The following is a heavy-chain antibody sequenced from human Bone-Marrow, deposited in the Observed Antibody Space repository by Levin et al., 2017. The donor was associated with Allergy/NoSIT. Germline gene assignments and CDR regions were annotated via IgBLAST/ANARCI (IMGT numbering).Heavy chain of an antibody. J-gene: IGHJ5*01. CDR2: INHSGST. D-gene: IGHD3-3*01. V-gene: IGHV4-34*01. CDR3: ARLRYQRKQDLFFRLVRRGFDS. Sequence: MASETLSLTCAVYGGSFNGYYWTWIRQPPGKGLEWIGEINHSGSTNYNPSLKSRFTISVDRSKNQFSLKLSSVTAADTAVYYCARLRYQRKQDLFFRLVRRGFDSWGQGTLVTVSS. CDR1: GGSFNGYY.